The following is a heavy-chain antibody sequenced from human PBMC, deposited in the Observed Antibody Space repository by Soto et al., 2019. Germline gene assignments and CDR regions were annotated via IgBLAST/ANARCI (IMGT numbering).Heavy chain of an antibody. Sequence: GGSPRLSCAASGFTFSSYWMHWVRQAPGKGLVWVSRINSDGSSTSYADSVKGRFTISRDNAKNTLYLQMNSLRAEDTAVYYCARIELRFLGYMDVWGKGTTVTVSS. V-gene: IGHV3-74*01. J-gene: IGHJ6*03. CDR3: ARIELRFLGYMDV. D-gene: IGHD3-3*01. CDR2: INSDGSST. CDR1: GFTFSSYW.